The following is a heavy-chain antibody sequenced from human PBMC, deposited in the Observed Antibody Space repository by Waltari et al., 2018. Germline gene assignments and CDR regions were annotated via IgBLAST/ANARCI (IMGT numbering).Heavy chain of an antibody. CDR1: GYTFTSSG. CDR2: ISAYNGKP. CDR3: AGARGSYLDYYYGMDV. J-gene: IGHJ6*02. D-gene: IGHD1-26*01. Sequence: VQLVQSGAEVKKPGASVKVSCKASGYTFTSSGISWGRRAPGQGLGWRGWISAYNGKPNKQQKLRGRATRTTDPPTSKAYMGLRSLGSDDTAVYYGAGARGSYLDYYYGMDVWGQGTTVTVSS. V-gene: IGHV1-18*01.